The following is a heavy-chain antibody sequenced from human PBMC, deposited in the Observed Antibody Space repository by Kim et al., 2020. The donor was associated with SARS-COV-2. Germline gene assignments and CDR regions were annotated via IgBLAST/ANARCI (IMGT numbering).Heavy chain of an antibody. D-gene: IGHD3-10*01. CDR2: TDPSGDT. V-gene: IGHV4-34*01. Sequence: SETLSLTCAVYVGSFSGYFWTWIRQVPGKGLEWIGETDPSGDTRYNPSLQSRVSISVDTSKNQFSLKLISVTSADTAVYYCARQGSGSGTHGALHLWGPG. CDR1: VGSFSGYF. J-gene: IGHJ3*01. CDR3: ARQGSGSGTHGALHL.